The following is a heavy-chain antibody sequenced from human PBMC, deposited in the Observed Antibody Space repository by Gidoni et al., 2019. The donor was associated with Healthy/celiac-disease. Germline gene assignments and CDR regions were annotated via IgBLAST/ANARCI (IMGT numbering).Heavy chain of an antibody. CDR1: GFTVSSNY. J-gene: IGHJ3*02. Sequence: EVQLVESGGGLVQPGGSLRLSCAASGFTVSSNYMSWVRQAPGKGLEWVSVIYSGGSTYYADSVKGRFTISRDNSKNPLYLKMNSLRAEDTAVYYCAREGGVGGSYAGGAFDIWGQGTMVTVSS. D-gene: IGHD1-26*01. V-gene: IGHV3-66*01. CDR2: IYSGGST. CDR3: AREGGVGGSYAGGAFDI.